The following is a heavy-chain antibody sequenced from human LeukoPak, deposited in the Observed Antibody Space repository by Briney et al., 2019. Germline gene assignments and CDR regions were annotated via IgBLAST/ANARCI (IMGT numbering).Heavy chain of an antibody. Sequence: QPGGSLRLSCAASGFTFSSYAMSWVRQAPGKGLEWVSAISGSGGSTYYADSVKGRSTISRDNSKNTLYLQMNSLRAEDTAVYYCASIWFGELLYLRVGMDVWGQGTTVTVSS. D-gene: IGHD3-10*01. J-gene: IGHJ6*02. CDR1: GFTFSSYA. CDR2: ISGSGGST. V-gene: IGHV3-23*01. CDR3: ASIWFGELLYLRVGMDV.